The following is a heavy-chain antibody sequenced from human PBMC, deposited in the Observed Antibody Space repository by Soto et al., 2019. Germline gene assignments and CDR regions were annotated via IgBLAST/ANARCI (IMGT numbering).Heavy chain of an antibody. D-gene: IGHD4-4*01. V-gene: IGHV3-30*18. CDR1: GFTFSSYG. Sequence: PGGSLRLSCAASGFTFSSYGMHWVRQAPGKGLEWVAVISYDGSNKYYADSVKGRFTISRDNSKNTLYLQMNSLRAEDTAVYYCAKDQATVTTSKNDYYYYGMDVWGPGTTVTVSS. J-gene: IGHJ6*02. CDR3: AKDQATVTTSKNDYYYYGMDV. CDR2: ISYDGSNK.